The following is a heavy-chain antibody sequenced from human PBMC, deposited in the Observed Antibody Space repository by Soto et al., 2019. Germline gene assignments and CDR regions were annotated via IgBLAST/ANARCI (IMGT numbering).Heavy chain of an antibody. V-gene: IGHV4-38-2*01. CDR2: IFHTGST. CDR3: ATLPRIDGMDV. D-gene: IGHD2-21*01. J-gene: IGHJ6*02. CDR1: GYSISSGHS. Sequence: PSETLTLTCADSGYSISSGHSWGWIRQPPGKGLEWIGSIFHTGSTYYNPSLKSRVTLSVDTSKIQFSLKLSSVTAADTAVYFCATLPRIDGMDVWGQGTTVTVSS.